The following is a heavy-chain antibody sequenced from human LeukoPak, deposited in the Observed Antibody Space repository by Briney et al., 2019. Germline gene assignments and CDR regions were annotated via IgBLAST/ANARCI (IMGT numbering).Heavy chain of an antibody. V-gene: IGHV3-48*02. CDR2: ISSSSSTI. CDR1: GFTFSTYA. CDR3: ARGRAQYYYDSSGYYYFDY. Sequence: GGSLRLSCAASGFTFSTYAMAWVRQAPGKGLEWVSYISSSSSTIYYADSVKGRFTISRDNAKNSLYLQMNSLRDEDTAVYYCARGRAQYYYDSSGYYYFDYWGQGTLVAVSS. J-gene: IGHJ4*02. D-gene: IGHD3-22*01.